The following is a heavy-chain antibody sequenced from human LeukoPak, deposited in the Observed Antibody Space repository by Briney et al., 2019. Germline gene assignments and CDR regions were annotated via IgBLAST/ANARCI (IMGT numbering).Heavy chain of an antibody. V-gene: IGHV4-61*02. J-gene: IGHJ4*02. CDR3: ARARVAVAGEDYFDY. D-gene: IGHD6-19*01. CDR1: GGSFTSGTYY. Sequence: SETLSLTCTVSGGSFTSGTYYWSWIRQPAGKGLEWIGRIYTSGTTNHNPSLKSRVTISVDTSKNQFSLKLSSVIAADTAVYYCARARVAVAGEDYFDYWGQGTLVTVSS. CDR2: IYTSGTT.